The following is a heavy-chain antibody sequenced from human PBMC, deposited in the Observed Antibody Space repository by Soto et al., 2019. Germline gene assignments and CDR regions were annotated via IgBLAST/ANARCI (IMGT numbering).Heavy chain of an antibody. CDR2: ISYDGSNT. J-gene: IGHJ6*02. CDR1: GFTFSRFS. Sequence: QVQLVESGGGVVQPGRSLTLSCAASGFTFSRFSMHWVRQAPGKGLAWVAVISYDGSNTHYAESVKGRFNISRDDSKNTVFLHMNILRGEDSAVYYCARDHGMVLSYYYYGMDVWGQGTTVSVSS. CDR3: ARDHGMVLSYYYYGMDV. D-gene: IGHD2-8*01. V-gene: IGHV3-30-3*01.